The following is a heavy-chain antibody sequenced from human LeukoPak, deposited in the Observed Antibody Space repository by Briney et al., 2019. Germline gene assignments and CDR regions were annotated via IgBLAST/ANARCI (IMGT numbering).Heavy chain of an antibody. V-gene: IGHV4-61*01. J-gene: IGHJ6*02. D-gene: IGHD1-26*01. CDR1: GGSISSSSYY. CDR3: VRDNYSRSPYGMDV. CDR2: IYYSGST. Sequence: PSETLSLTCTVSGGSISSSSYYWSWIRQPPGKGLEWIGYIYYSGSTNYNPSLNSRVTISVDTSKNQFSLRLSSVTAADTAVYYCVRDNYSRSPYGMDVWGQGTTVTVFS.